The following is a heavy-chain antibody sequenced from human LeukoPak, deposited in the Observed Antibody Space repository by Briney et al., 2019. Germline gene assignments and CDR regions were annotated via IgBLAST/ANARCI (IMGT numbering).Heavy chain of an antibody. CDR1: GHGFTNYF. Sequence: ASVTVSCKASGHGFTNYFIHWVRQAPGQGTEWMGLINPSGGGNTYAQKFQARVTMTRDTSTGTVYMELSSLTSDDTAVYYCATEIPGTGYFQYWGQGTRVTFSS. J-gene: IGHJ4*02. D-gene: IGHD1-1*01. V-gene: IGHV1-46*01. CDR2: INPSGGGN. CDR3: ATEIPGTGYFQY.